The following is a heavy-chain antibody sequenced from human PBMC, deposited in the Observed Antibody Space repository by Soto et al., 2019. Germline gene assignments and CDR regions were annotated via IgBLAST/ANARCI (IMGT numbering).Heavy chain of an antibody. Sequence: ASVKVSCKASGYSFSSFGISWVRQAPGQGLEWVGWVSVPSGDTSSAQNFQGRVTVTTDTSTSTAYMEVGSLRSDDTAVCYCARTCRSGGSCYLEYWGEGTLVTVSS. V-gene: IGHV1-18*01. CDR3: ARTCRSGGSCYLEY. D-gene: IGHD2-15*01. CDR2: VSVPSGDT. J-gene: IGHJ4*02. CDR1: GYSFSSFG.